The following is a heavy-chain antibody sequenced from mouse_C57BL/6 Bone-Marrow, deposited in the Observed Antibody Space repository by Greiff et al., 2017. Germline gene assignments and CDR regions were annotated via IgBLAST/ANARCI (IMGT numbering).Heavy chain of an antibody. V-gene: IGHV1-80*01. CDR2: IYPGDGDT. CDR1: GYAFSSYW. J-gene: IGHJ2*01. CDR3: ARSSYYGSSYNFDY. Sequence: QVQLQQSGAELVKPGASVKISCKASGYAFSSYWMNWVKQRPGKGLEWIGQIYPGDGDTNYNGKFKGKATLTADKSSSTAYMQLSSLTSEDSAVYFCARSSYYGSSYNFDYWGQGTTLTVSS. D-gene: IGHD1-1*01.